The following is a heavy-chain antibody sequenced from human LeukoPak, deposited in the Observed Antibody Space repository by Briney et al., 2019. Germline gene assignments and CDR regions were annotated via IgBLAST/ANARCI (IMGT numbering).Heavy chain of an antibody. V-gene: IGHV3-30*02. D-gene: IGHD3-10*01. Sequence: PGGSLRLSCAASGFTFSSYSMNWVRQAPGKGLEWVTFIRSDGSNKYYADSVKGRFTISRDNSKNTLYLQMNSLRAEDTAMYYCAKDYSKTIYYGSGSYYRPNWFDPWGQGTLVTVSS. CDR1: GFTFSSYS. CDR3: AKDYSKTIYYGSGSYYRPNWFDP. J-gene: IGHJ5*02. CDR2: IRSDGSNK.